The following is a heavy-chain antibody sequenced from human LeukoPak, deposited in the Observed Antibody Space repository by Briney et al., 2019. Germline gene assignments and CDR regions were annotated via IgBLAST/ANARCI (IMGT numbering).Heavy chain of an antibody. CDR3: AGVGEGGYLDT. V-gene: IGHV3-64*02. CDR1: GFTLRTYS. D-gene: IGHD3-22*01. J-gene: IGHJ6*01. Sequence: QTGGSLRLSCAASGFTLRTYSMHWVRQAPGKGLEYVSGLSYKGGGTFYADSVKGRFTISSDNSKNTLYLQMGSLRPEDMAVYYGAGVGEGGYLDTWGQGTPVIVS. CDR2: LSYKGGGT.